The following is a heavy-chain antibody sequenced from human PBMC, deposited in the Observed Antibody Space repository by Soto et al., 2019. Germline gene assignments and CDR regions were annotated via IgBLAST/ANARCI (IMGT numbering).Heavy chain of an antibody. Sequence: GGSLRLSCAASGFTFSSYAMSWVRQAPGKGLEWVSAISGSGGSTYYADSVKGRFTISRDNSKNTLYLQMNSLRAEDTAVYYCAKEIQDDYVSLDDFDYWGQGTLVTVSS. CDR1: GFTFSSYA. D-gene: IGHD4-17*01. V-gene: IGHV3-23*01. J-gene: IGHJ4*02. CDR2: ISGSGGST. CDR3: AKEIQDDYVSLDDFDY.